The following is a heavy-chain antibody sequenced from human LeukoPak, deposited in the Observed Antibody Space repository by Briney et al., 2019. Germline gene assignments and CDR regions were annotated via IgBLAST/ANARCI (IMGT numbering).Heavy chain of an antibody. D-gene: IGHD1-1*01. Sequence: GGSLRLSCAASGFTFSSYGMHWVRQAPGKGLEWVAVIWYDGSNKYYADSVKGRFTISRDNSKNTLYPQMNSLRAEDTAVYYCARAPQYQLIDYWGQGTLVTVSS. CDR2: IWYDGSNK. J-gene: IGHJ4*02. CDR3: ARAPQYQLIDY. V-gene: IGHV3-33*01. CDR1: GFTFSSYG.